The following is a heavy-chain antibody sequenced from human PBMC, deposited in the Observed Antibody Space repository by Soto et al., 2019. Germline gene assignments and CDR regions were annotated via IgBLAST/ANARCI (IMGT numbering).Heavy chain of an antibody. CDR3: ERDGATMIRGVGCNT. CDR1: GFTFSSYG. J-gene: IGHJ5*02. D-gene: IGHD3-10*01. V-gene: IGHV3-33*01. Sequence: QVQLVESGGGVVQPGRSLRLSCAASGFTFSSYGMHWVRQAPGKGLEWVAVIWYDGSNKYYADSVKGRFTISRDNSKDTLNMQMNSLSAEDKAAYHLERDGATMIRGVGCNTWGKGSLVTVS. CDR2: IWYDGSNK.